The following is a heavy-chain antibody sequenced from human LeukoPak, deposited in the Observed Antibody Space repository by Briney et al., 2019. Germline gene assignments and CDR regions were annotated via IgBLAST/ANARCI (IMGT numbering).Heavy chain of an antibody. J-gene: IGHJ4*02. D-gene: IGHD3-9*01. Sequence: SETLSPTCTVSGGSISSGSYYWSWIRQPAGKGLEWIGRIYTSGSTNYNPSLKSRVTISVDTSKNQFSLKLSSVTAADTAVYYCAREKGKTYYDILTYDYWGQGTLVTVSS. V-gene: IGHV4-61*02. CDR1: GGSISSGSYY. CDR2: IYTSGST. CDR3: AREKGKTYYDILTYDY.